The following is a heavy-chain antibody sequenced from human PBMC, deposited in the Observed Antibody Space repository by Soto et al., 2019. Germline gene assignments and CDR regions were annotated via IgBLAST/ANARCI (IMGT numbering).Heavy chain of an antibody. D-gene: IGHD2-21*01. V-gene: IGHV3-11*01. J-gene: IGHJ6*02. CDR2: ISGSGSSTK. Sequence: GSLRLICAASGFTFSDYFMTWIRQAPGKGLEWVSYISGSGSSTKYYADAVEGRFTISRDNAKNSLYLQMNSLTAEDTAVYYCARSSATVNWWWCYGLDVWGQGTTVTVSS. CDR3: ARSSATVNWWWCYGLDV. CDR1: GFTFSDYF.